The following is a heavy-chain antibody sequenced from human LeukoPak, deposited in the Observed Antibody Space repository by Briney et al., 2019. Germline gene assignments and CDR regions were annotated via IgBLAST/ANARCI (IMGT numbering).Heavy chain of an antibody. CDR2: ISWNSGSI. CDR1: GFTFDDYA. V-gene: IGHV3-9*01. CDR3: ARVEDYGGNSLDY. J-gene: IGHJ4*02. Sequence: GGSLRLSCAASGFTFDDYAMHWVRQAPGKGLEWVSGISWNSGSIGYADSVKGRFTISRDNAKNSLYLQMNSLRAEDTAVYYCARVEDYGGNSLDYWGQGTLVTVSS. D-gene: IGHD4-23*01.